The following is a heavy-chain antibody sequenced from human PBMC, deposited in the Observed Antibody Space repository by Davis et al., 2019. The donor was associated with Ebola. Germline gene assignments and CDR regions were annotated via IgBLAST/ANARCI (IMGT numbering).Heavy chain of an antibody. CDR1: GFTFSSYA. V-gene: IGHV3-66*01. Sequence: GESLKISCAASGFTFSSYAMSWVRQAPGKGLEWVSVIYSGGSTYYADSVKGRFTISRDNSKNTLYLQMNSLRAEDTAVYYCASPGLVVVTAHYYYYGMDVWGQGTTVTVSS. CDR3: ASPGLVVVTAHYYYYGMDV. J-gene: IGHJ6*02. D-gene: IGHD2-21*02. CDR2: IYSGGST.